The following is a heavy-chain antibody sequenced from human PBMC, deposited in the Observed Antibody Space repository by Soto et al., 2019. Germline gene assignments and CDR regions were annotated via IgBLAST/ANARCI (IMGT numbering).Heavy chain of an antibody. V-gene: IGHV2-26*01. CDR3: ARALREGLPIYYFDS. CDR1: GFSLSKARMG. CDR2: IFWNDER. J-gene: IGHJ4*02. Sequence: QVTLKESGPVLVKPTETLTLTCTVSGFSLSKARMGVSWIRQPPGKALEWIAHIFWNDERSYNTSLKSRLTSSRDTSKSQVVLTMTNVDPVDTGTYFCARALREGLPIYYFDSWGQGTLVTVSS. D-gene: IGHD1-26*01.